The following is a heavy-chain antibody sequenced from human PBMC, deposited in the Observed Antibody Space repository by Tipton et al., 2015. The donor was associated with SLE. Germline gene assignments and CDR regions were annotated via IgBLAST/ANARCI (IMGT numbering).Heavy chain of an antibody. CDR2: ISGSGGST. Sequence: SLRLSCAASGFTFSSYAMSWVRQAPGKGLEWVSAISGSGGSTYYADSVKGRFTISRDNSKNTLYLQMNSLKAEDTAVYYCAKEGNPPGGVDYWGQGTLVTVSS. J-gene: IGHJ4*02. CDR1: GFTFSSYA. V-gene: IGHV3-23*01. D-gene: IGHD1-26*01. CDR3: AKEGNPPGGVDY.